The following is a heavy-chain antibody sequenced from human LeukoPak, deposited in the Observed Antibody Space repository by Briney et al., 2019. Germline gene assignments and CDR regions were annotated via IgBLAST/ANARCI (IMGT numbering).Heavy chain of an antibody. D-gene: IGHD1-26*01. CDR3: AKDPHRIVGATTVDY. J-gene: IGHJ4*02. CDR1: EFTFSSYA. Sequence: PGGSLRLSCAASEFTFSSYAMSWVRQAPGKGLEWVSAISGSGGSTYYADSVKGRFTISRDNSKNTLYLQMNSLRAEDTAVYYCAKDPHRIVGATTVDYWGQGTLVTVSS. CDR2: ISGSGGST. V-gene: IGHV3-23*01.